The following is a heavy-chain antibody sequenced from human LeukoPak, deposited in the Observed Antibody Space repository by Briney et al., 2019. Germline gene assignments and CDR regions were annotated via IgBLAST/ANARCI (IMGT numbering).Heavy chain of an antibody. CDR1: GFTVSSSY. J-gene: IGHJ5*02. CDR3: ARGVSYGSGSYIGDP. D-gene: IGHD3-10*01. Sequence: GGSLRLSCAASGFTVSSSYMSWVRQAPGKGLEWVSVIYSGGRTYYADSVKGRFTISRDNSKNTLYLQMNSLRAEDTAVYYCARGVSYGSGSYIGDPWGQGTLVTVSS. CDR2: IYSGGRT. V-gene: IGHV3-53*01.